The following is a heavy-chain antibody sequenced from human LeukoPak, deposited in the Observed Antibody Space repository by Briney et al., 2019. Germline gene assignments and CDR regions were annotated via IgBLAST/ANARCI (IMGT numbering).Heavy chain of an antibody. Sequence: PSETLSLTCTVSGGSVSSGSYYWSWIRQPPGKGLEYIGYIHYSGSANYNPSLKSRVTISVNPSKNQLSLKLSSVTAADTAVYYCARNGDYYEKSGYNYLFDFWGQGTLVTVSS. V-gene: IGHV4-61*01. CDR1: GGSVSSGSYY. D-gene: IGHD3-22*01. J-gene: IGHJ4*02. CDR2: IHYSGSA. CDR3: ARNGDYYEKSGYNYLFDF.